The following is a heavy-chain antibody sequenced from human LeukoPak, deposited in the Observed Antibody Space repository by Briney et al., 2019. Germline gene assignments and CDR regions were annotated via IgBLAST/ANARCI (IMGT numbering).Heavy chain of an antibody. D-gene: IGHD5-24*01. CDR3: ARRGDGYNFDY. V-gene: IGHV4-39*07. J-gene: IGHJ4*02. CDR1: FGSISTSDYY. CDR2: VSYSGTT. Sequence: SETLSLTCTVSFGSISTSDYYWGWVREPPGKGLEWIGSVSYSGTTYYNPSLKSRVTISIDTSKNQFSLKLSSVTAADTAVYYCARRGDGYNFDYWGQGTLVTVSS.